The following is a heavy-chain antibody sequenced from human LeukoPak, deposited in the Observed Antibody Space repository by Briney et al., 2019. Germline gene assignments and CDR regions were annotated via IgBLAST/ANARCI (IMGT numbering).Heavy chain of an antibody. CDR2: IIPIFGTA. V-gene: IGHV1-69*13. CDR3: ARGHDSSGYHHDY. CDR1: GGTFSIYA. J-gene: IGHJ4*02. D-gene: IGHD3-22*01. Sequence: SVKVSCKASGGTFSIYAISWVRQAPGQGLEWMGGIIPIFGTANYAQKFQGRVTITADESTSTAYMELSSLRSEDTAVYYCARGHDSSGYHHDYWGQGTLVTVSS.